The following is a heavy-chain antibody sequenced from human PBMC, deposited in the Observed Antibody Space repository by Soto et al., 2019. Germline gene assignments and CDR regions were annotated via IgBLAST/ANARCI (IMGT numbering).Heavy chain of an antibody. CDR2: IWYDGSNK. V-gene: IGHV3-33*01. CDR1: GFTFSSYG. CDR3: ASNYGGHDAFDI. D-gene: IGHD4-17*01. Sequence: QVQLVESGGGVVQPGRSLRLSCAASGFTFSSYGMHWVRQAPGKGLEWVAVIWYDGSNKYYADSVKGRFTISRDNSKNTLYLQMNSRRDEDTAVYYCASNYGGHDAFDIWGQGTMVTVSS. J-gene: IGHJ3*02.